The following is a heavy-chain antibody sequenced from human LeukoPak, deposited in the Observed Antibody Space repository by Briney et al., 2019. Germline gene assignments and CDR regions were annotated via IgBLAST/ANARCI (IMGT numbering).Heavy chain of an antibody. CDR2: IYHSGST. D-gene: IGHD3-9*01. V-gene: IGHV4-38-2*02. CDR3: ARESRYYDILTVRYYYGMDV. CDR1: GYSISSGYY. Sequence: SETLSLTCAVSGYSISSGYYWGWIRQPPGKGLEWIGSIYHSGSTYYNPSLKSRVTISVDTSKNQSSLKLSSVTAADTAVYYCARESRYYDILTVRYYYGMDVWGKGTTVTVSS. J-gene: IGHJ6*04.